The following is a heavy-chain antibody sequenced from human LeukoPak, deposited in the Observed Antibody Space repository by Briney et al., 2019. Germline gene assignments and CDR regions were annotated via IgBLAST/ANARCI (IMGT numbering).Heavy chain of an antibody. J-gene: IGHJ4*02. Sequence: PSETLSLTCAVYGGSFSGYYWSWIRQPPGKGLEWIGEINHSGSTNYNPSLKSRVTISVDTSKNQFSLKLSSVTAADTAVYYCARGPAVLRYFDWLLSFDYWGQGTLVTVSS. CDR2: INHSGST. D-gene: IGHD3-9*01. CDR3: ARGPAVLRYFDWLLSFDY. CDR1: GGSFSGYY. V-gene: IGHV4-34*01.